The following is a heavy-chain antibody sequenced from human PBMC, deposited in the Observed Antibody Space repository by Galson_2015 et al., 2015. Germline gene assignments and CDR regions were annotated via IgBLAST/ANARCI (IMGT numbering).Heavy chain of an antibody. Sequence: ETLSLTCTFSGYSISSGYYWAWIRQAPGKGLEWIGSFYHSGTTYHNPSLNSRVTLSVDTSKNLFSLSLTSVTAADTAVYYCARTRRLGSGYFEAFDPWGQGTLVTVSS. D-gene: IGHD3-10*01. CDR2: FYHSGTT. CDR1: GYSISSGYY. J-gene: IGHJ5*02. V-gene: IGHV4-38-2*02. CDR3: ARTRRLGSGYFEAFDP.